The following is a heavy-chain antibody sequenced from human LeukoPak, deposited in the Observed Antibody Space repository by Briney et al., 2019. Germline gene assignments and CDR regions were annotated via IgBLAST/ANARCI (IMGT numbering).Heavy chain of an antibody. D-gene: IGHD4-17*01. CDR3: AKDPDYGDYDAFDI. CDR2: IWYDGSNK. Sequence: GGSLRLSCAASGFTFSSYGMHWVRQAPGKGLEWVAVIWYDGSNKYYADSVKGRFTISRDNSKNTLYLQMNSLRAEDTAVYYCAKDPDYGDYDAFDIWGQGTMVTVSS. J-gene: IGHJ3*02. CDR1: GFTFSSYG. V-gene: IGHV3-33*06.